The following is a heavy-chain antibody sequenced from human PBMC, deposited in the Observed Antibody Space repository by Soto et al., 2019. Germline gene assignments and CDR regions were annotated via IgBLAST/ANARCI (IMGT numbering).Heavy chain of an antibody. Sequence: GGSLRLSCAASGFTFSSYSMSWVRQAPGKRLERDSAISGSGGSTYYADSVKGRFTISRDNSKNTLYLQMISLRAEDTAVYYCAKDRERGYSYGYFLYYYGMDVWGQGTTVTVSS. CDR2: ISGSGGST. CDR1: GFTFSSYS. D-gene: IGHD5-18*01. V-gene: IGHV3-23*01. CDR3: AKDRERGYSYGYFLYYYGMDV. J-gene: IGHJ6*02.